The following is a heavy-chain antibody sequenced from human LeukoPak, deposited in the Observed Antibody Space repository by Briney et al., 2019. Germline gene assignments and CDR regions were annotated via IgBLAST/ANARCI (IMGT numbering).Heavy chain of an antibody. D-gene: IGHD6-13*01. V-gene: IGHV3-11*01. CDR3: ARDPIAAAGSFDY. CDR1: GFTFSDYY. J-gene: IGHJ4*02. CDR2: ISSSGSTI. Sequence: GGPLRLSCAASGFTFSDYYMSWIRQAPGKGLEWVSYISSSGSTIYYADSVKGRFTISRDNAKNSLYLQMNSLRAEDTAVYYCARDPIAAAGSFDYWGQGTLVTVSS.